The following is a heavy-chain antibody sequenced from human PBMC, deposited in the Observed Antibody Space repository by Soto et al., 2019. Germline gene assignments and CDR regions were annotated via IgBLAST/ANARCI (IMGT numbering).Heavy chain of an antibody. CDR2: IKTKTDGGTT. CDR3: SRSSRFDP. Sequence: SVRNAWMSWVRQAPGKGLGWVGRIKTKTDGGTTDYAAPVKGRFTISRDDSKTTLNLQMNSLKIEDTAVYYCSRSSRFDPWGQGTLVTVSS. CDR1: SVRNAW. J-gene: IGHJ5*02. V-gene: IGHV3-15*01.